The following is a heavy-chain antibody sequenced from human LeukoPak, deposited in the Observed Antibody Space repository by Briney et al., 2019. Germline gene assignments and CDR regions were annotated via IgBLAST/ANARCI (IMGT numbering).Heavy chain of an antibody. Sequence: PGGSLRLSCTASGFTFGDYAMSWFRQAPGKGLEWVGFIRSKAYGGTTEYTASVKGRFTISRDDSKSIAYLQMNSLKTEDTAVYYCTRYDYVWWSNDYWGQGTLVTVSS. CDR2: IRSKAYGGTT. J-gene: IGHJ4*02. CDR3: TRYDYVWWSNDY. D-gene: IGHD3-16*01. CDR1: GFTFGDYA. V-gene: IGHV3-49*01.